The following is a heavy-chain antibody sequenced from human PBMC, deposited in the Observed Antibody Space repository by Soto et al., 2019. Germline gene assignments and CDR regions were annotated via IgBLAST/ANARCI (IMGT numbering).Heavy chain of an antibody. CDR3: ASISSGPFDP. CDR2: INHSGST. CDR1: GGSFSGYY. J-gene: IGHJ5*02. D-gene: IGHD6-19*01. Sequence: PSETLSLTCAVYGGSFSGYYWSWIRQPPGKGLEWIGEINHSGSTNYNPSLKSRVTISVDTSKNQFSLKLSSATAADTAVYYCASISSGPFDPWGQGTLVTVSS. V-gene: IGHV4-34*01.